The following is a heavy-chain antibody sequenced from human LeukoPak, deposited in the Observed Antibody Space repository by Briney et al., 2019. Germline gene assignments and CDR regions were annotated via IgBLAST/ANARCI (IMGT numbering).Heavy chain of an antibody. Sequence: GGSLRLSCAASGFTFSDYYMSWIRQAPGKGLEWVSYISSSGSTIYYADSVKGRFTISRDNAKNSLYLQMNSLRAEDTAVYYCAIAVLGIDYGDYVPLFDYWGQGTLVTVSS. CDR3: AIAVLGIDYGDYVPLFDY. CDR2: ISSSGSTI. J-gene: IGHJ4*02. CDR1: GFTFSDYY. V-gene: IGHV3-11*04. D-gene: IGHD4-17*01.